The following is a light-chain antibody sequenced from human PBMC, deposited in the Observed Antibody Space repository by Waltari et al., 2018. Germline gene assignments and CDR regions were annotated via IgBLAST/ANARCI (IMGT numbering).Light chain of an antibody. V-gene: IGLV1-47*01. CDR3: AAWDDSLSGRV. CDR1: RSNVGKNY. CDR2: RNN. Sequence: QSVLTQPPSASGTPGQRVTISCSGSRSNVGKNYEYWYQQLPGTAPKPPIYRNNQRPSGVPDRFSGSKSGTSASLAISGLRSEDEADYYCAAWDDSLSGRVFGGGTKVTVL. J-gene: IGLJ3*02.